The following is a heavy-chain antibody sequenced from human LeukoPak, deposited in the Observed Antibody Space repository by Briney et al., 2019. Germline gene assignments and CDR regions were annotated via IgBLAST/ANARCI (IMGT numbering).Heavy chain of an antibody. Sequence: SETLSLPCTVSGGPISSYYWSWIRQPPGKGLEWIGYIYYSGSTNYNPSLKSRVTISVDTSKNQFSLKLSSVAAADTAVYYCARSHSVWTSFDYWGQGTLVTVSS. J-gene: IGHJ4*02. D-gene: IGHD3/OR15-3a*01. CDR2: IYYSGST. V-gene: IGHV4-59*01. CDR3: ARSHSVWTSFDY. CDR1: GGPISSYY.